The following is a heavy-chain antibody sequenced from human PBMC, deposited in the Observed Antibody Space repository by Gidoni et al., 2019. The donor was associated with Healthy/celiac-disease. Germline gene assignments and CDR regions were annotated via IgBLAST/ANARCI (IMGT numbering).Heavy chain of an antibody. V-gene: IGHV3-30*04. J-gene: IGHJ4*02. Sequence: QVQLVESGGGVVQPGRSLRLSCAASGFTFSSYAMLWVRQVPGKGLAWVAVISYDGSNKYYADSVKGRFTISRDNSKNTLYLQMNSLRAEDTAVYYCARDWGDIVVVVAAQTGYFDYWGQGTLVTVSS. D-gene: IGHD2-15*01. CDR1: GFTFSSYA. CDR2: ISYDGSNK. CDR3: ARDWGDIVVVVAAQTGYFDY.